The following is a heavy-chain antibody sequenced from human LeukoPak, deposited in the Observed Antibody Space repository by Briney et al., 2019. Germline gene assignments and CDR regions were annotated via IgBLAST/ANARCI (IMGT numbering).Heavy chain of an antibody. D-gene: IGHD2-21*01. CDR3: ITPLPYSAQ. J-gene: IGHJ4*02. CDR1: GFIFSNYA. CDR2: IKPKTDGETT. Sequence: GGSLRLSCAASGFIFSNYAMSWVRQAPGKGLEWVGRIKPKTDGETTEYAAPVKGRFSISRDDSKNMLYLQMNSLKTEDTAVYYCITPLPYSAQGGQGTLVTVSS. V-gene: IGHV3-15*01.